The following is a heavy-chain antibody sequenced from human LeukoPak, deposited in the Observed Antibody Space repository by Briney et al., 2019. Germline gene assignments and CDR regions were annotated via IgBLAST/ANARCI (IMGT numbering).Heavy chain of an antibody. J-gene: IGHJ6*04. CDR1: GAPISTYY. D-gene: IGHD3-3*01. CDR2: INHSGST. Sequence: SETLSLTCTVSGAPISTYYWSWIRQPPGKGLEWIGEINHSGSTNYNPSLKSRVTISVDTSKNQFSLKLSSVSAADTAVYYCARGRYYDFWSGYFGTLDVWGKGTTVTVSS. V-gene: IGHV4-34*01. CDR3: ARGRYYDFWSGYFGTLDV.